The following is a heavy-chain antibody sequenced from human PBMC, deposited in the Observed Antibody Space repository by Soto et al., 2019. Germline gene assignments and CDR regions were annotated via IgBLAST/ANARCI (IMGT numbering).Heavy chain of an antibody. V-gene: IGHV3-23*01. CDR1: GFTFSSYA. CDR2: ISGSGGST. D-gene: IGHD2-15*01. Sequence: GGSLRLSCAASGFTFSSYAMSWVRQAPGKGLEWVSAISGSGGSTYYADYVKDRFTISRDNSKNTLYLQMNSLRAEDTAVYYCAKRSDGNNDYYYYYYMDVWGKGTTVTVSS. CDR3: AKRSDGNNDYYYYYYMDV. J-gene: IGHJ6*03.